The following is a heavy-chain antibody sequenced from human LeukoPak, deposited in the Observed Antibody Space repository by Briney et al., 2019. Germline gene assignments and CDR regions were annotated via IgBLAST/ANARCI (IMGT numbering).Heavy chain of an antibody. CDR2: IHYSGST. CDR3: ATSDTVSTYNWFDP. J-gene: IGHJ5*02. V-gene: IGHV4-39*05. Sequence: PSETPSLICTVSAGSISSNTYYWGWLRRPPGKGLVWIGNIHYSGSTYYNPSLKSRVTISVDTSKNQFSLNLSSLTAADTAVYYCATSDTVSTYNWFDPWGQGTLVTVSS. CDR1: AGSISSNTYY. D-gene: IGHD5/OR15-5a*01.